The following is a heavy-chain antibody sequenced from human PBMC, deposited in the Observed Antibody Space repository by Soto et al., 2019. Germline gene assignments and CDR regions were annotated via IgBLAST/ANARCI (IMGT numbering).Heavy chain of an antibody. Sequence: SVKVSCKASGGTFSSYTISWVRQAPGQGLEWMGRIIPILGIANYAQKFQGRVTITADKSTSTAYMELSSLRSEDTAVYYCARSVEDAPYCSSTSCYLNYYYYYMDVWGKGTTVTVSS. CDR3: ARSVEDAPYCSSTSCYLNYYYYYMDV. CDR1: GGTFSSYT. V-gene: IGHV1-69*02. CDR2: IIPILGIA. D-gene: IGHD2-2*01. J-gene: IGHJ6*03.